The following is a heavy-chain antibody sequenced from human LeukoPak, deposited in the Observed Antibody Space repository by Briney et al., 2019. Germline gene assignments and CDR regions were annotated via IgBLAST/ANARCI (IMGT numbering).Heavy chain of an antibody. V-gene: IGHV4-39*07. CDR1: GGSISSSSYY. D-gene: IGHD3-22*01. CDR2: IYYSGST. CDR3: ARRDGDSSGYIDY. J-gene: IGHJ4*02. Sequence: SETLSLTCTVSGGSISSSSYYWGWIRQPPGKGLEWIGSIYYSGSTYYNPSLKSRVTISVDTSKNQFSLKLSSVTAADTAVYYCARRDGDSSGYIDYWGQGTLVTVSS.